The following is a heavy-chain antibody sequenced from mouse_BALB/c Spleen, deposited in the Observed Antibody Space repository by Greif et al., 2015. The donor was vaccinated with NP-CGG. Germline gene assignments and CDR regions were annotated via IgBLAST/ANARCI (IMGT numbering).Heavy chain of an antibody. J-gene: IGHJ3*01. CDR3: ARSRGNSWFAY. CDR1: GYTFTSYW. Sequence: QVQLQQSGAELVKPGASVKLSCKTSGYTFTSYWIQWVKQRPGQGLGWIGEIFPGTGTTYYNEKFKGKATLTIDTSSSTAYMQLSSLTSEDSAVYFCARSRGNSWFAYWGQGTLVTVSA. D-gene: IGHD2-1*01. CDR2: IFPGTGTT. V-gene: IGHV1S132*01.